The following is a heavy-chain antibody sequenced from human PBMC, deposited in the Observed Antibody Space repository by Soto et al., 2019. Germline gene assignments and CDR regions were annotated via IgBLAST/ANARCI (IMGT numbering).Heavy chain of an antibody. Sequence: LSLTCTVSGGAVSSGSYYWSWIRQPPGKGLEWIGFIYYNGNTNHNPSLKSRVTISIDTSKNQFSLKLRSVTAADTAVYYCARGAAGTFDWFDPWGQGTLVTVSS. CDR1: GGAVSSGSYY. CDR2: IYYNGNT. D-gene: IGHD6-13*01. J-gene: IGHJ5*02. V-gene: IGHV4-61*01. CDR3: ARGAAGTFDWFDP.